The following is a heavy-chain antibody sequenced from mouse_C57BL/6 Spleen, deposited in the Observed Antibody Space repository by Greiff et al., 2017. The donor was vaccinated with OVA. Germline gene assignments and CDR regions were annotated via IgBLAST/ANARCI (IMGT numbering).Heavy chain of an antibody. CDR1: GYTFTSYW. J-gene: IGHJ2*01. Sequence: QVQLKQPGAELVKPGASVKLSCKASGYTFTSYWMQWVKQRPGQGLEWIGEIDPSDSYTNYNQKFKGKATLTVDTSSSTAYMQLSSLTSEDSAVYYCARRTPGITTVVATGFDYWGQGTTLTVSS. CDR3: ARRTPGITTVVATGFDY. CDR2: IDPSDSYT. D-gene: IGHD1-1*01. V-gene: IGHV1-50*01.